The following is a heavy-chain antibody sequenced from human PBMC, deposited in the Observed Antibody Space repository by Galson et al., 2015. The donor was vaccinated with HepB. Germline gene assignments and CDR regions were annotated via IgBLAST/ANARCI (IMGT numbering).Heavy chain of an antibody. CDR1: GGSVSSGSYY. D-gene: IGHD6-19*01. CDR2: IYYSGST. CDR3: ARDVGGWEPNWYFDL. V-gene: IGHV4-61*01. Sequence: ETLSLTCTVSGGSVSSGSYYWSWIRQPPGKGLEWIGYIYYSGSTNYNPSLKSRVTISVDTSKNQFSLKLSSVTAADTAVYYCARDVGGWEPNWYFDLWGRGTLVTVSS. J-gene: IGHJ2*01.